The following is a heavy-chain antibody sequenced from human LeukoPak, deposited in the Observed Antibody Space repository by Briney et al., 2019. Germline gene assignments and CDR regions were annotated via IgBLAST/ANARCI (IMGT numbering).Heavy chain of an antibody. CDR1: GGSISSTNW. CDR3: ARAQANYFHY. V-gene: IGHV4-4*02. CDR2: IYHSGST. Sequence: PSETLSLTCAVSGGSISSTNWWNWVRQPPGKGLEWIGEIYHSGSTNYNPSLESRVTISVDKSKNQFSLKLTSVTVADTAVYYCARAQANYFHYWGQGTLVTVSS. D-gene: IGHD1-26*01. J-gene: IGHJ4*02.